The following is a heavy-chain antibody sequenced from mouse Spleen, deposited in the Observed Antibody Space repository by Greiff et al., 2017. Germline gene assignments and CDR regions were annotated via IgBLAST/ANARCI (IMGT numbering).Heavy chain of an antibody. CDR1: GFTFSDYY. CDR3: ARVFYDAHFDV. CDR2: INYDGSST. D-gene: IGHD2-3*01. V-gene: IGHV5-16*01. Sequence: EVQLVESEGGLVQPGSSMKLSCTASGFTFSDYYMAWVRQVPEKGLEWVANINYDGSSTYYLDSLKSRFIISRDNAKNILYLQMSSLKSEDTATYYCARVFYDAHFDVWGTGTTVTVSS. J-gene: IGHJ1*03.